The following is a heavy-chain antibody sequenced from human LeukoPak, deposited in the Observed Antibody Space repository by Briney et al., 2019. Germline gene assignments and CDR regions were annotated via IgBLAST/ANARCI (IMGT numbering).Heavy chain of an antibody. Sequence: SVKVSFKASGGTFSSYTVSWVRQAPGQGLEWMGRIIPILGIANYAQKFQGRVTITADKSTSTAYMELSSLRSEDTAVYYCARDSVDTAMVTGWYFDYWGQGTLVTVSS. D-gene: IGHD5-18*01. J-gene: IGHJ4*02. CDR1: GGTFSSYT. CDR2: IIPILGIA. CDR3: ARDSVDTAMVTGWYFDY. V-gene: IGHV1-69*04.